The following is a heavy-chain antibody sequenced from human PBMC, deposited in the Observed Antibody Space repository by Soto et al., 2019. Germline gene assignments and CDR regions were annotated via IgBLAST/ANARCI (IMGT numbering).Heavy chain of an antibody. CDR3: VQDRSPPFDWLLDY. CDR1: GFTFSSYA. D-gene: IGHD3-9*01. J-gene: IGHJ4*02. Sequence: LRLSCSASGFTFSSYAMHWVRQAPGKGLECVSAISSTGGSTYYADSVQGRFAISRDKSKNTLYLQVNSLRDEDTAEYYCVQDRSPPFDWLLDYWGQGTLVTVSS. V-gene: IGHV3-64D*06. CDR2: ISSTGGST.